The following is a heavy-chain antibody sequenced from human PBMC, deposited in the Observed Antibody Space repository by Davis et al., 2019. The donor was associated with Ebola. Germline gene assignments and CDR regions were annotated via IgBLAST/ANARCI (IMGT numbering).Heavy chain of an antibody. CDR2: IYYIGTT. J-gene: IGHJ5*02. Sequence: PSETLSLTCTVSGGSIRNGYYYWSWIRQSPGKGLEWIGHIYYIGTTHYNPSFKSPLTMSIDTSKNQFYLKLTSLTAADTAVYYCATNTTTPGWFDPWGQGTLVTVSS. D-gene: IGHD1-26*01. V-gene: IGHV4-30-4*08. CDR1: GGSIRNGYYY. CDR3: ATNTTTPGWFDP.